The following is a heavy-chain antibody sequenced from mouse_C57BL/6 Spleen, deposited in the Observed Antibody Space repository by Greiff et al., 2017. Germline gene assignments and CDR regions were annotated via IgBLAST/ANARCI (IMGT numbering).Heavy chain of an antibody. CDR2: IRNKANGYTT. CDR3: ARSQNYGNYVDYFDY. J-gene: IGHJ2*01. V-gene: IGHV7-3*01. D-gene: IGHD2-1*01. CDR1: GFTFTDYY. Sequence: EVMLVESGGGLVQPGGSLSLSCAASGFTFTDYYMSWVRQPPGKALEWLGFIRNKANGYTTEYSASVKGRFTISRDNSQSILYLQMNALRAEDSATYYCARSQNYGNYVDYFDYWGQGTTLTVSS.